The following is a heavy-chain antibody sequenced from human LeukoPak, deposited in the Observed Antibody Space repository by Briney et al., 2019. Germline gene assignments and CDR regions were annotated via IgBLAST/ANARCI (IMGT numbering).Heavy chain of an antibody. CDR2: IYYSGST. CDR1: GGSISSGGYY. J-gene: IGHJ4*02. D-gene: IGHD3-10*01. V-gene: IGHV4-31*03. CDR3: ARTLWFGEPYLDY. Sequence: SETLSLTCTVSGGSISSGGYYWSWIRQHPGKGLEWIGYIYYSGSTYYNPSLKSRVTISVDTSKNQFSLKLSSVTAADTAVYYCARTLWFGEPYLDYWGQGTPVTVSS.